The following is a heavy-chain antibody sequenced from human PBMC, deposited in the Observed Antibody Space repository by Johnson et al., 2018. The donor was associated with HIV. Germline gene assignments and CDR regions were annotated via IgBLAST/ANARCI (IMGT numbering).Heavy chain of an antibody. Sequence: VQLVESGGGLVQPGGSLRLSCAASGFAVSKNYLTWVRQAPGKGLAWVSIIYSGGNTYYADSVKVRCTISRDNSKNSLFLQMNSVRVEDTAVYYCSRSGGYPNAFDMWGQGTLVTVPA. CDR2: IYSGGNT. CDR3: SRSGGYPNAFDM. D-gene: IGHD6-13*01. J-gene: IGHJ3*02. CDR1: GFAVSKNY. V-gene: IGHV3-66*01.